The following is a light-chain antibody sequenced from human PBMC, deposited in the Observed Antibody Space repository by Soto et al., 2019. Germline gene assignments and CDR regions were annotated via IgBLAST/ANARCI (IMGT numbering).Light chain of an antibody. Sequence: EMVLTQSPGTLSLSPGERATLTCRASQSVSSSYFGWYQQKLGQAPRLLIYGASSRATGIPDRFSGSGSGTDFTLTISRLEPEDFAVYYCQQYGSSPQTFGQGTKVEIK. CDR1: QSVSSSY. V-gene: IGKV3-20*01. J-gene: IGKJ1*01. CDR3: QQYGSSPQT. CDR2: GAS.